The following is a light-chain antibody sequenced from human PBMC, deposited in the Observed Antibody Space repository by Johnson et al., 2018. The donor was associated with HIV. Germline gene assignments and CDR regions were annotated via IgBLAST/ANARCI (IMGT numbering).Light chain of an antibody. J-gene: IGLJ1*01. CDR2: DTN. V-gene: IGLV1-51*01. Sequence: QAVLTQPPSVSAAPGQKVTISCSGSSSNIGNNYVSWYQQVPGTAPKLLIYDTNTRPSGIPDRSSGSKSSTTATLVIAVLQTGDEADYYCGTWDAGLSVRYVFGTGTKVTVL. CDR1: SSNIGNNY. CDR3: GTWDAGLSVRYV.